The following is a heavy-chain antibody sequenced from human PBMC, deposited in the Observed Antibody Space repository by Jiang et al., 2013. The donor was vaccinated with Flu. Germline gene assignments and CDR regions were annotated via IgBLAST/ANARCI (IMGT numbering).Heavy chain of an antibody. CDR3: ASLHSSSNSFDY. V-gene: IGHV4-31*01. CDR1: GGSISSGGYH. Sequence: PGLVKPSQTLSLTCTVSGGSISSGGYHWSWIRQHPGKGLEWIGYIYYSGSTHYNPSLKSLVTISIDTSKNQFSLKLSSVTAADTAVYYCASLHSSSNSFDYWGQGTLVTVSS. CDR2: IYYSGST. D-gene: IGHD6-13*01. J-gene: IGHJ4*02.